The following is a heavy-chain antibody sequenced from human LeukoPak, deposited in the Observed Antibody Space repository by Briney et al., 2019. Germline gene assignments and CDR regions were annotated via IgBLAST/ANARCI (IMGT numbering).Heavy chain of an antibody. CDR1: GYTFTSYG. CDR3: ARDSSVPAANAAFDI. CDR2: ISAYNGNT. V-gene: IGHV1-18*01. Sequence: GASVKFSCKASGYTFTSYGISWVRQAPGQGLEWMGWISAYNGNTNYAQKLQGRVTMTTDTSTSTAYMERRSLRSDDTAVYYCARDSSVPAANAAFDIWGQGTMLTVSS. D-gene: IGHD2-2*01. J-gene: IGHJ3*02.